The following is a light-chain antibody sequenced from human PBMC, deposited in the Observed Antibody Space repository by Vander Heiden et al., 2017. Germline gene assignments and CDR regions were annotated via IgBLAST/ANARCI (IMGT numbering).Light chain of an antibody. CDR1: SSDVGSYNL. Sequence: QSALTQPASVSGSPGQSLTISCTGTSSDVGSYNLVSWYQQHAGKAPKLMIYEVSKRPSGVSNRFSGSKSGNTASLTSSGLQAEDEADYYCCSYAGSSTWVFGGGTKLTVL. CDR3: CSYAGSSTWV. V-gene: IGLV2-23*02. J-gene: IGLJ3*02. CDR2: EVS.